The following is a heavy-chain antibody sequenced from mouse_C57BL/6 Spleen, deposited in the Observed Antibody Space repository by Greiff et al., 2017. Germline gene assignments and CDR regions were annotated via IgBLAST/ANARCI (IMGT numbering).Heavy chain of an antibody. J-gene: IGHJ4*01. D-gene: IGHD2-12*01. CDR3: GRLVYDVGYAMGC. V-gene: IGHV5-6*02. Sequence: DVKLVESGGDLVKPGGSLKLSCAASGFTFSSYGMSWVRQTPDKRLEWVATISSGGSYTYYPDSVKGRFTISRDNAKNTLYLQMSSLQSEDTAMYYCGRLVYDVGYAMGCWGQGTSVTVST. CDR2: ISSGGSYT. CDR1: GFTFSSYG.